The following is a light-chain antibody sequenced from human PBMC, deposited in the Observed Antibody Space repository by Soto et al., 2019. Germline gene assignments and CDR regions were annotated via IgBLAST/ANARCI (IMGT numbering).Light chain of an antibody. J-gene: IGLJ2*01. CDR3: CSYAGSNNVI. CDR2: GVS. CDR1: SSDVGSYDL. Sequence: QSALTQPASVSGSPGQSITISCTGTSSDVGSYDLVSWYQQHPGKVPKLMIYGVSKRPSGVSNRFSASKSGNTASLTISGLQAEDEGDYYCCSYAGSNNVIFGGGTQLTVL. V-gene: IGLV2-23*02.